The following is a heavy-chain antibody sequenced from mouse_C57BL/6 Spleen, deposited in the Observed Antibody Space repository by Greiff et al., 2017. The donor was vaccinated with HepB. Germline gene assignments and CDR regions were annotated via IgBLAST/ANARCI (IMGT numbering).Heavy chain of an antibody. CDR2: IYPGDGGT. Sequence: QVQLKESGPELVKPGASVKISCKASGYAFSSSWMNWVKQRPGKGLEWIGRIYPGDGGTNYNGKFKGKATLTADKSSSTAYMQLSSLTSEDSAVDCCAREGDYDYFDYWGQGTTLTVSS. CDR1: GYAFSSSW. V-gene: IGHV1-82*01. D-gene: IGHD2-4*01. J-gene: IGHJ2*01. CDR3: AREGDYDYFDY.